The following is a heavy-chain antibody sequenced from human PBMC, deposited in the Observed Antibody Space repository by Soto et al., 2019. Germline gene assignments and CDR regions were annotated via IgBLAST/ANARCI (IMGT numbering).Heavy chain of an antibody. V-gene: IGHV3-23*01. CDR1: GFTFSSYA. CDR3: AKDWGVAGTFIYGEYYMDV. D-gene: IGHD6-19*01. J-gene: IGHJ6*03. CDR2: ISGSGGST. Sequence: HPGGSLRLSCAASGFTFSSYAMSWVRQAPGKGLEWVSAISGSGGSTYYADSVKGRFTISRDNSKNTLYLQMNSLRAEDTAVYYCAKDWGVAGTFIYGEYYMDVWGKGTTVTVSS.